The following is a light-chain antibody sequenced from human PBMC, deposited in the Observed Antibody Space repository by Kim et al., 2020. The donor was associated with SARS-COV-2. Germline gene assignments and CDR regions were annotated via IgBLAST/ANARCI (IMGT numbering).Light chain of an antibody. CDR1: QSVSRSY. Sequence: EIVLTQSPGTLSLSPGERATLSCRASQSVSRSYLAWYQQKPGQAPRLLIYGASSRATGIPDRFSGSGSGTDFTLTISRLEPEEFAVYYCQQYGSSPRTFGQGTKVDIK. J-gene: IGKJ1*01. V-gene: IGKV3-20*01. CDR2: GAS. CDR3: QQYGSSPRT.